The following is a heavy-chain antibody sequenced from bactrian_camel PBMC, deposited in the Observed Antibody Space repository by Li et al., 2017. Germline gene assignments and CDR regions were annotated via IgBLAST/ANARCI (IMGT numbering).Heavy chain of an antibody. CDR2: ITRIHGGT. CDR1: GFGSNQPC. Sequence: HVQLVESGGGSVQAGGSLELSCSYSGFGSNQPCMGWFRQAPGKEREGVAVITRIHGGTEYADSVKGRFIISRDSSKMTWALQMNNLKPEDTGMYYCAAVTGCSLTPWLRDPGNKSGPMNWGQGTQVTVS. V-gene: IGHV3S63*01. CDR3: AAVTGCSLTPWLRDPGNKSGPMN. D-gene: IGHD3*01. J-gene: IGHJ4*01.